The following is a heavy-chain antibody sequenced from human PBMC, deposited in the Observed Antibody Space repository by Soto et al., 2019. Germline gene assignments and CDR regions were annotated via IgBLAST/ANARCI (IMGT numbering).Heavy chain of an antibody. J-gene: IGHJ4*02. CDR2: INHSGSS. CDR1: GGSFSGYD. D-gene: IGHD2-8*02. CDR3: ARDKITGLFDY. Sequence: QVQLQQWGAGLLKPSGTLYLTCADYGGSFSGYDWTWIRQPPGTGLEWIGEINHSGSSNYNPSLKSRVTISVDTSKNQFSLKLTSVTAADTAVYYCARDKITGLFDYWGQGTLVTVSS. V-gene: IGHV4-34*01.